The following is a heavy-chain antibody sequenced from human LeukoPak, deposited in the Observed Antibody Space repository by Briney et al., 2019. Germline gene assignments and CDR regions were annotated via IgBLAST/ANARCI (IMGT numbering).Heavy chain of an antibody. J-gene: IGHJ4*02. D-gene: IGHD5-12*01. Sequence: ASVKVSCKASGYTFTSYDINWVRQATGQGLEWMGWMNPNSGNTGYAQKFQGRVTMTRDTSISTAYMELSRLRSDDTAVYYCASRSPYSGYDLYDFWGQGTLVTVSS. CDR1: GYTFTSYD. V-gene: IGHV1-8*01. CDR3: ASRSPYSGYDLYDF. CDR2: MNPNSGNT.